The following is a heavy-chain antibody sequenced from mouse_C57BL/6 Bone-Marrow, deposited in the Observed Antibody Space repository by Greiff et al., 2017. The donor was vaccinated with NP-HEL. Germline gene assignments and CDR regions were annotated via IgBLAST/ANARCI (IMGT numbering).Heavy chain of an antibody. D-gene: IGHD2-4*01. J-gene: IGHJ4*01. V-gene: IGHV5-6*01. CDR1: GFTFSSYG. Sequence: EVQVVESGGDLVKPGGSLKLSCAASGFTFSSYGMSWVRQTPDKRLEWVATISSGGSYTYYPDSVKGRITISRDNAKNTLYLQMCSLKSEDTAMYYCARRDYDYQYYAMDYWGQGTSVTVSS. CDR2: ISSGGSYT. CDR3: ARRDYDYQYYAMDY.